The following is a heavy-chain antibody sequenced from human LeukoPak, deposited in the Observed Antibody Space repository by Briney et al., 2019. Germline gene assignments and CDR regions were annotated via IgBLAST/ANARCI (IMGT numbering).Heavy chain of an antibody. CDR3: ARDPLYYYGSGEFDY. V-gene: IGHV3-21*01. Sequence: GGSLRLSCAASGFIFSNYAMSWVCQAPGKGLEWVSSISSSSSYIYYADSVKGRFTISRDNAKNSLYLQMNSLRAEDTAVYYCARDPLYYYGSGEFDYWGQGTLVTVSS. CDR1: GFIFSNYA. J-gene: IGHJ4*02. CDR2: ISSSSSYI. D-gene: IGHD3-10*01.